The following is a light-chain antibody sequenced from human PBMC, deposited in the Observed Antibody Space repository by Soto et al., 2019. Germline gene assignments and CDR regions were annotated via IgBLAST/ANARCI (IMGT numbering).Light chain of an antibody. J-gene: IGLJ2*01. V-gene: IGLV1-47*01. CDR3: AAWDDSLSAL. CDR1: SSNIGSNY. CDR2: RNN. Sequence: QSVLTQPPSASGTPGQRVTISCSGSSSNIGSNYVYWYQQLPGTAPKLLIYRNNQRPSGVPDRFSGSKSDTSASLAISGLRSEDEADYYCAAWDDSLSALFGGGTKLTVL.